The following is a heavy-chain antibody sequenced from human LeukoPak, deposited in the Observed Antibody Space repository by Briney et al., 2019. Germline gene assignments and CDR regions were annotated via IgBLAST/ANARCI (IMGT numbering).Heavy chain of an antibody. D-gene: IGHD6-19*01. CDR3: ARGRVAARTYFFDY. V-gene: IGHV3-74*01. J-gene: IGHJ4*02. CDR2: LNTDESST. CDR1: GLTFSTSW. Sequence: PGGSLRLSCAAPGLTFSTSWMHRVRQAPGKGLVWVSRLNTDESSTTYADSVRGRFTISRDNAKNTLYLQMNSLRAEDTAVYYCARGRVAARTYFFDYWGQGTLVTVSS.